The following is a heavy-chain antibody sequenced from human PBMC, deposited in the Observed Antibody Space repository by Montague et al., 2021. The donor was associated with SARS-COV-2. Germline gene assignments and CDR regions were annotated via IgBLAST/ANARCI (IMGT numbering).Heavy chain of an antibody. CDR3: VRGIEAAGSYDY. CDR2: TYYRSMWKS. Sequence: CAISGDSVSSNSATWNWITQSPSRGLEWLGRTYYRSMWKSDYARSVKGRIAINPDTSKNQFSLQLSSVTPEDTALYYCVRGIEAAGSYDYWGQGTLVTVSS. CDR1: GDSVSSNSAT. V-gene: IGHV6-1*01. D-gene: IGHD6-13*01. J-gene: IGHJ4*02.